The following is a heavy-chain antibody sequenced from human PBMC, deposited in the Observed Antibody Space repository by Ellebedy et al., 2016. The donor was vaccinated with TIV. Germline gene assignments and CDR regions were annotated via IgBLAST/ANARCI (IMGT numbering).Heavy chain of an antibody. J-gene: IGHJ5*01. CDR2: IKQDGSEK. V-gene: IGHV3-7*03. CDR3: ARDRVGWYDF. CDR1: GFTLNNYW. Sequence: GESLKISCAATGFTLNNYWMSWVRQAPGTGLEWLANIKQDGSEKRYVDSVKGRFSISRDNTKNSLSLQMNSLRVEDTAVYYCARDRVGWYDFWGQGTLVTVSS.